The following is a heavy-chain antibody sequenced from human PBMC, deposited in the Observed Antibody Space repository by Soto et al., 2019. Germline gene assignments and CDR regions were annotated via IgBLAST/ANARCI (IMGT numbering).Heavy chain of an antibody. Sequence: GWSLRLSCAASGFSFSTFWMNLARQVPGKGLVWVSRISSDGSRTDYADSVKGRFTIFRDNAKNMLYLQMNSLKVEDTAVYYCEGQFEPWGKGTQVTVSS. CDR3: EGQFEP. CDR1: GFSFSTFW. J-gene: IGHJ5*02. V-gene: IGHV3-74*01. CDR2: ISSDGSRT.